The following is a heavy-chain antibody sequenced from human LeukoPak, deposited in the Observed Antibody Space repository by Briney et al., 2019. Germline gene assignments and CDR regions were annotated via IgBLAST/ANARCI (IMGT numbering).Heavy chain of an antibody. V-gene: IGHV4-59*01. J-gene: IGHJ4*02. CDR1: GGSISSYY. D-gene: IGHD6-13*01. CDR2: IYYSGST. CDR3: ARLADSSSWYVPPNFDY. Sequence: SETLSLTCTVSGGSISSYYWSWVRQPPGKGLEWIGYIYYSGSTNYNPSLKSRVTISVDTSKNQFSLKLSSVTAADTAVYYCARLADSSSWYVPPNFDYWGQGTLVTVSS.